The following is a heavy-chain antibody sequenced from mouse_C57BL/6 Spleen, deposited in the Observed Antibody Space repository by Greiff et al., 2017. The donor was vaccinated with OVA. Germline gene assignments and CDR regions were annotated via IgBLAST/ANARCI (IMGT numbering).Heavy chain of an antibody. J-gene: IGHJ1*03. CDR2: IDPSDSYT. Sequence: QVQLQQPGAELVKPGASVKLSCKASGYTFTRYWMQWVKQRPGQGLEWIGEIDPSDSYTNYNQKFKGKATLTVDTSSSTAYMQLSSLTSEDSAVYYCARLGTTVAFDVWGTGTTVTVSS. V-gene: IGHV1-50*01. CDR3: ARLGTTVAFDV. D-gene: IGHD1-1*01. CDR1: GYTFTRYW.